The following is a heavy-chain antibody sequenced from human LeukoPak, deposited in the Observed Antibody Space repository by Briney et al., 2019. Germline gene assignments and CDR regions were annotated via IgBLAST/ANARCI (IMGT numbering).Heavy chain of an antibody. Sequence: ASVKVSCKASGYTFTSYYIHWVRQATGQGLEWMGWMNPNSGNTGYAQKFQGRVTMTRDTPITTAYMELSSMRFEDTAVYFCLRGSAQRWLQEYYWGQGSLVTVSS. CDR1: GYTFTSYY. J-gene: IGHJ4*02. V-gene: IGHV1-8*01. CDR2: MNPNSGNT. CDR3: LRGSAQRWLQEYY. D-gene: IGHD5-24*01.